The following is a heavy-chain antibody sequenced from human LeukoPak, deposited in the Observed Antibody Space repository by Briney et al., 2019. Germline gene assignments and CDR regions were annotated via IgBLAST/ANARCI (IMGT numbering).Heavy chain of an antibody. V-gene: IGHV4-30-2*01. D-gene: IGHD3-16*02. J-gene: IGHJ6*02. CDR3: ARGSLYDYVWGSYRYYGMDV. CDR1: GGSISSGGYS. Sequence: PSETLSLTCAVSGGSISSGGYSWSWIRQPPGKGLEWIGYIYHSGSTYYNPSLKSRVTISVDRSKNQFSLKLSSVTAADTAVYYCARGSLYDYVWGSYRYYGMDVWGQGTTVTVSS. CDR2: IYHSGST.